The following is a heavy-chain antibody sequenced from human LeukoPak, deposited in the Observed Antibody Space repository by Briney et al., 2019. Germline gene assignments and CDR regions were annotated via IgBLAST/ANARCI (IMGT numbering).Heavy chain of an antibody. D-gene: IGHD3-10*01. Sequence: GWSLRLSCAASRFTFSSYFMHVVRQAAGKGLEWVAVISYDGSNKYYADSVKGRFTISRDNSKNTLYLQMNSLRAEDTAVYYCAKDYGSAMVPWGQGTLVTVSS. V-gene: IGHV3-30*18. CDR1: RFTFSSYF. CDR2: ISYDGSNK. J-gene: IGHJ5*02. CDR3: AKDYGSAMVP.